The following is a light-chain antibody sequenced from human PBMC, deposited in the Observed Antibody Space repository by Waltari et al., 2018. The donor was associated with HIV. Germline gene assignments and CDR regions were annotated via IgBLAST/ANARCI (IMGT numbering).Light chain of an antibody. CDR1: PLPKQY. J-gene: IGLJ3*02. V-gene: IGLV3-25*03. CDR2: RDN. Sequence: SYELTQPPSMSVSPGQTARIPCSGDPLPKQYAYWYQQKPGQAPVSVIYRDNERPSGIPERFSGSSSGTTVTLTISGVQAEDEADYYCQSADSSGTYWVFGGGTKLTVL. CDR3: QSADSSGTYWV.